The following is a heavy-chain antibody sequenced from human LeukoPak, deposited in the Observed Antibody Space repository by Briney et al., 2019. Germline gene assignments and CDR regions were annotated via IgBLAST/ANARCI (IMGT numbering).Heavy chain of an antibody. Sequence: GASVKVSCKASGGTFSNYAISWVRQAPGQGLEWMGGIIPIFGTANYAQKFQGRVTITADESTSTAYMELSSLRSEDTAVYYCARDLSQLLLSYWGQGTLVTVSS. D-gene: IGHD2-2*01. V-gene: IGHV1-69*13. CDR1: GGTFSNYA. CDR2: IIPIFGTA. CDR3: ARDLSQLLLSY. J-gene: IGHJ4*02.